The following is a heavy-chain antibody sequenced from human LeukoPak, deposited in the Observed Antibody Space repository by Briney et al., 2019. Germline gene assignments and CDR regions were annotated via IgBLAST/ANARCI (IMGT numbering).Heavy chain of an antibody. CDR3: ARAQSWNYAFDT. D-gene: IGHD1-7*01. V-gene: IGHV1-18*01. CDR1: GYTFTSYG. J-gene: IGHJ5*02. CDR2: ISAYNGYT. Sequence: ASVKVSCKASGYTFTSYGFTWVRQAPGQGLEWMGWISAYNGYTNYAQKLQGRVTLTTDTSTSTAYMELRSLRSDDTAVYYCARAQSWNYAFDTWGQGTLVTVSS.